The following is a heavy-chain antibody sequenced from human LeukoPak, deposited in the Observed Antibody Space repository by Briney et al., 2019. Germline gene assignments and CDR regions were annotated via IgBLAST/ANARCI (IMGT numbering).Heavy chain of an antibody. Sequence: SETLSLTCTVSGYSISSGYYWGWIRQPPGKGLEWIGSIYHSGSTYYNPSLKSRVTISVDTSKNQFSLKLSSVTAADTAVYYCARERIVVVPAARVVYYYYMDVWGKGTTVTVSS. V-gene: IGHV4-38-2*02. CDR1: GYSISSGYY. CDR3: ARERIVVVPAARVVYYYYMDV. J-gene: IGHJ6*03. CDR2: IYHSGST. D-gene: IGHD2-2*01.